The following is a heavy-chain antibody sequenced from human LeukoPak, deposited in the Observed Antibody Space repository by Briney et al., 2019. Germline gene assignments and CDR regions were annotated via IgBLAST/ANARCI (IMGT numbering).Heavy chain of an antibody. Sequence: GGSLRLSCAASGFTFSSYAMSWVRQAPGKGLEWVSAVSGSGGSTYYADSVKGRFTISRDNSKNTLYLQMNSLRAEDTAVYYCAKGPTFILTASDYWGQGTLVTVSS. J-gene: IGHJ4*02. V-gene: IGHV3-23*01. D-gene: IGHD3-9*01. CDR1: GFTFSSYA. CDR2: VSGSGGST. CDR3: AKGPTFILTASDY.